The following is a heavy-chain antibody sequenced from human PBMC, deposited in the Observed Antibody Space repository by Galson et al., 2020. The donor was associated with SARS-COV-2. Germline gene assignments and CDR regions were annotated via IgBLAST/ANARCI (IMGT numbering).Heavy chain of an antibody. CDR2: INAGNGNT. CDR1: GYTFTNFA. CDR3: ARDGVLRMVGGTFVNYYYMDV. V-gene: IGHV1-3*01. D-gene: IGHD1-26*01. Sequence: ASVKVSCKASGYTFTNFAMHWVRQDPGQRLEWMGWINAGNGNTKYSQKFQGRVTITRDTSASTAYMELSSLRSEDTAVYYCARDGVLRMVGGTFVNYYYMDVWGKGTTVTVSS. J-gene: IGHJ6*03.